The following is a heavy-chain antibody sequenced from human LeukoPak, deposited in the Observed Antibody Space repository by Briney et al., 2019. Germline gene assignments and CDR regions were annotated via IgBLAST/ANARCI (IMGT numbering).Heavy chain of an antibody. D-gene: IGHD6-6*01. V-gene: IGHV4-61*02. Sequence: PSQTLSLTCTVSGGSISSSNYYWSWIRQPAGKGLEWIGRMYTSETTNYNPSLRSRATISVDTSKNQFSLKLNSVTAADTAVYYCARGESSSSPLYYYYYMDVWGKGTTVTVSS. CDR2: MYTSETT. CDR3: ARGESSSSPLYYYYYMDV. CDR1: GGSISSSNYY. J-gene: IGHJ6*03.